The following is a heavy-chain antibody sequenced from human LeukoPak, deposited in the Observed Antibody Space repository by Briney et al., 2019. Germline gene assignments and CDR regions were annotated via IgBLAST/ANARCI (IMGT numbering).Heavy chain of an antibody. J-gene: IGHJ5*02. V-gene: IGHV4-39*01. CDR3: ARRARAYYYDSSGYYYP. CDR2: IYYSGST. CDR1: GGSMSSSTYY. D-gene: IGHD3-22*01. Sequence: PSETLSLTCTVSGGSMSSSTYYWGWIRQPPGKGLEWIGTIYYSGSTYYNPSLKSRVSISVDTSKNQFSLKLSSVTAADTAVYYCARRARAYYYDSSGYYYPWGQGTLVTVSS.